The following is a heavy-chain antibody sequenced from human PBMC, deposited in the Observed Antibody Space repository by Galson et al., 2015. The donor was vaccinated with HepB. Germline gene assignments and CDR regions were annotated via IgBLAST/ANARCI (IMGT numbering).Heavy chain of an antibody. CDR3: ARPGGSAKRDALDI. J-gene: IGHJ3*02. CDR1: GGTFSSYA. V-gene: IGHV1-69*13. D-gene: IGHD2-15*01. CDR2: IIPIFGTA. Sequence: SVKVSCKASGGTFSSYAISWVRQAPGQGLEWMGGIIPIFGTANYAQKFQGRVTITADESTSTAYMELSSLKASDTAMYYCARPGGSAKRDALDIWGQGTMVTVSS.